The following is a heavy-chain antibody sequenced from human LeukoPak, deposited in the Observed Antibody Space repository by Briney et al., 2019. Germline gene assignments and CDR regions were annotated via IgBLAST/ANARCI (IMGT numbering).Heavy chain of an antibody. D-gene: IGHD3-3*01. V-gene: IGHV3-7*03. Sequence: PGGSLRLSCAASEFMFSSFWMSWVRQAPGKGLEWVANIKSDGSQKYCVDSVEGRFTISRDNAKNSLYLQMDSLRVDDTAVYYCTRVFGGYDVSDYWGQGTLVTVSS. CDR1: EFMFSSFW. J-gene: IGHJ4*02. CDR3: TRVFGGYDVSDY. CDR2: IKSDGSQK.